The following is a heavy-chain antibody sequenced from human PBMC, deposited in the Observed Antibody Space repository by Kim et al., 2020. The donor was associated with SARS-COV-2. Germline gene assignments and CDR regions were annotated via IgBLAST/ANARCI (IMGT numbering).Heavy chain of an antibody. CDR2: ISYDGSNK. J-gene: IGHJ4*02. V-gene: IGHV3-33*05. D-gene: IGHD2-2*01. CDR3: ARDTEDCSSTTCYVDY. CDR1: GFTFSSYG. Sequence: GGSLRLSCVASGFTFSSYGMHWVRQAPGKGLEWVAVISYDGSNKYYADSVKGRFTISRDNSKNTLYLQMNSLRAEDTAVYYCARDTEDCSSTTCYVDYWGQGTLVTVSS.